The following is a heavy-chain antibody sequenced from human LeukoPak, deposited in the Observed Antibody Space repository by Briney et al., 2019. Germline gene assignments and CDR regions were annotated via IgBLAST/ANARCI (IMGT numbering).Heavy chain of an antibody. Sequence: PSQTLSLTCTVSGGSISSGSYYWSWIRQPAGKGLEWIGRIYTSGSTSYNPSLKSRVTISVDTSKNQFSLKLSSVTAADTAVYYCARMVVVVAATLYYFDYWGQGTLVTVSS. CDR3: ARMVVVVAATLYYFDY. V-gene: IGHV4-61*02. CDR2: IYTSGST. CDR1: GGSISSGSYY. J-gene: IGHJ4*02. D-gene: IGHD2-15*01.